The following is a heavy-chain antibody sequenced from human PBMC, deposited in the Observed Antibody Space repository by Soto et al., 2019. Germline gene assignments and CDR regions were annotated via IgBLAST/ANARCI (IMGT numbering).Heavy chain of an antibody. J-gene: IGHJ4*02. Sequence: EVQVVESGGGLVKPGGSLRLSCAASGFTFSSHSMNWVRQAPGKGLEWVSTISSSSTYIYYADSVKGRFPISRDNAKNSLYLQMNSLTAEDTDVYYCAKVTGYYMDHWGQGTLVTVSS. V-gene: IGHV3-21*04. CDR3: AKVTGYYMDH. D-gene: IGHD3-9*01. CDR2: ISSSSTYI. CDR1: GFTFSSHS.